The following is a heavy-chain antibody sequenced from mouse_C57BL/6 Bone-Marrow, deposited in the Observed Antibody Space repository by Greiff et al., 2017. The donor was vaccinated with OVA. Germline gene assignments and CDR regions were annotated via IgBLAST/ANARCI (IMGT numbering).Heavy chain of an antibody. CDR3: ASRLGRGYYFDY. Sequence: VKLQESGAELARPGASVKLSCKASGYTFTSYGISWVKQRTGQGLEWIGEIYPRSGNTYYNEKFKGKATLTADKSSSTAYMELRSLTSEDSAVYFCASRLGRGYYFDYWGQGTTLTVSS. CDR2: IYPRSGNT. CDR1: GYTFTSYG. V-gene: IGHV1-81*01. D-gene: IGHD4-1*01. J-gene: IGHJ2*01.